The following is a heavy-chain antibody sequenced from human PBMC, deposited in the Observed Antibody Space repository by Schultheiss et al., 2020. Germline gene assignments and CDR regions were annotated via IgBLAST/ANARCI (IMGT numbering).Heavy chain of an antibody. V-gene: IGHV3-33*01. D-gene: IGHD6-13*01. CDR1: GFTFSSYG. CDR3: AREPLAAAGSLGNWYFDL. Sequence: GESLKISCAASGFTFSSYGMHWVRQAPGKGLEWVAVIWYDGSNKYYADSVKGRFTISRDNSKNTLYLQMNSLRAEDTAVYYCAREPLAAAGSLGNWYFDLWGSGTLVTVAS. CDR2: IWYDGSNK. J-gene: IGHJ2*01.